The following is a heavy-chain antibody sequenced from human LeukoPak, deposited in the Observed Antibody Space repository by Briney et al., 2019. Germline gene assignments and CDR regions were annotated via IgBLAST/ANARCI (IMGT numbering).Heavy chain of an antibody. Sequence: GGSLRLSCVASGFSFSSYNMNWVRQAPGKGLEWVSSISRSASNIYYADSVKGRFTISRDNAKNSFYLQMNSLRAEDTAVFYCTKDRPTMVRGVIGEWGQGTLVTVSS. CDR1: GFSFSSYN. V-gene: IGHV3-21*01. CDR2: ISRSASNI. CDR3: TKDRPTMVRGVIGE. J-gene: IGHJ4*02. D-gene: IGHD3-10*01.